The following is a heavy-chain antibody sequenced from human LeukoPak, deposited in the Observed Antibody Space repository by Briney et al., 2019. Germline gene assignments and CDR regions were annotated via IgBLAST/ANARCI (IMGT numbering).Heavy chain of an antibody. Sequence: ASVKVSCKSSGGTFSSYAISWVRQAPGQGLEWMGGIIPVFGTANYARKFQGRVTITTDESTSTAYMELSSLRSEGTAVYYCASGQGGDYVICYWGQGTLVTVSS. CDR2: IIPVFGTA. J-gene: IGHJ4*02. V-gene: IGHV1-69*05. CDR3: ASGQGGDYVICY. D-gene: IGHD4-17*01. CDR1: GGTFSSYA.